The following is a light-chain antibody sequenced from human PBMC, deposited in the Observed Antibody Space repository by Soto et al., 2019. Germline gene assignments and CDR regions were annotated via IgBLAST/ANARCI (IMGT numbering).Light chain of an antibody. Sequence: QSALTQPASVSGSPGQSITISCTGTSSDVGGYNYVSWYQQHPGKAPKLMIYDVSNRPSGVSNRFSGSKSGNTASLTISGPQAEDEADYYCSSYTSSSLVFGGGTRRPS. CDR1: SSDVGGYNY. CDR3: SSYTSSSLV. V-gene: IGLV2-14*01. J-gene: IGLJ2*01. CDR2: DVS.